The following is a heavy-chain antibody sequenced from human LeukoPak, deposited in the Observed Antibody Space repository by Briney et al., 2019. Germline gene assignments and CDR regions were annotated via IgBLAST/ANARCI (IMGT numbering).Heavy chain of an antibody. CDR3: ARGMILTGYYVYYYYYMDV. D-gene: IGHD3-9*01. CDR1: GYTFTGYY. J-gene: IGHJ6*03. CDR2: INPNSGGT. V-gene: IGHV1-2*02. Sequence: ASVKVSCKASGYTFTGYYMHWVRQAPGQGLEWMGWINPNSGGTNYAQKFQGRVTMTRDTSISTAYMELSSLRSEDMAVYYCARGMILTGYYVYYYYYMDVWGKGTTVTVSS.